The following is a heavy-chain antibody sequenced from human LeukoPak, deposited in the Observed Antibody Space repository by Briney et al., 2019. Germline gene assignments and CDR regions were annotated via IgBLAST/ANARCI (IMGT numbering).Heavy chain of an antibody. CDR2: ISSSSSYT. V-gene: IGHV3-11*03. D-gene: IGHD1-26*01. CDR3: ARYGATNVDAFDI. CDR1: GFTFSDYY. Sequence: PGGSLRLSCAASGFTFSDYYMSSIRQAPGKGLEWVSYISSSSSYTNYADSVKGRFTISRDNAKNSLYLQMNSLRAEDTAVYYCARYGATNVDAFDIWGQGTMVTVSS. J-gene: IGHJ3*02.